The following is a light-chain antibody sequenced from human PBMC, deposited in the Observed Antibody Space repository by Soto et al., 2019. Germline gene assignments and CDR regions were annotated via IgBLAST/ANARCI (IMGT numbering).Light chain of an antibody. CDR2: DVT. Sequence: SCLSLSPSGSGSPGQSVTISCTGTSSDIGGYNSVSWYQQHPGKAPKVMIYDVTKRPSGVPDRFSGSKSGNTASLTVSALQAEDEADYYCSSFTDGNNLVFGTGTKVTVL. V-gene: IGLV2-8*01. CDR1: SSDIGGYNS. CDR3: SSFTDGNNLV. J-gene: IGLJ1*01.